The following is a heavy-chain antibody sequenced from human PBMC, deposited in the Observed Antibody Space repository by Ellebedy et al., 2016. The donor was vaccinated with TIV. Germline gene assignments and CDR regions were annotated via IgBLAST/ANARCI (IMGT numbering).Heavy chain of an antibody. CDR3: AKVSAVRGVIGAAFDI. CDR1: GGTFSSYA. V-gene: IGHV1-69*13. J-gene: IGHJ3*02. Sequence: ASVKVSCKASGGTFSSYALSWVRQAPGQGLEWMGGIIPIFGTANYAQKFQGRVTITADESTSTAYMELSSLRSEDMAVYYCAKVSAVRGVIGAAFDIWGQGTMVTVSS. D-gene: IGHD3-10*02. CDR2: IIPIFGTA.